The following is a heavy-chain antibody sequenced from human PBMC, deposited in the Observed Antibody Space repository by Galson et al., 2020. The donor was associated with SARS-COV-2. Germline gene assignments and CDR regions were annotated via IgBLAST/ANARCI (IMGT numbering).Heavy chain of an antibody. CDR2: IHRAGSTT. Sequence: ALHGGSLKISCAASVFTFSSYWMHWVRQAPGKGLVWVSLIHRAGSTTTYADSVQGRFTISRDNAKNTLYLQMSSLRAEDAAVYYCARESAVQGGYYMDVWGKGTTVIVSS. D-gene: IGHD3-10*01. CDR3: ARESAVQGGYYMDV. V-gene: IGHV3-74*01. J-gene: IGHJ6*03. CDR1: VFTFSSYW.